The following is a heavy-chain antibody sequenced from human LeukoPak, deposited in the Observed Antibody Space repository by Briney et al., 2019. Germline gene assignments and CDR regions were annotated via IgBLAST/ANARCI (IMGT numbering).Heavy chain of an antibody. Sequence: GGSPRLSCAASGFTFTTYWMHWVRQAPGRGLVWVSRINSDGSSTSYADSVKGRFTISRDNAKNTLYLQMNSLRAEDTAVYYCASAINSGYYLVDSWGQGTLVTVSS. D-gene: IGHD5-12*01. CDR3: ASAINSGYYLVDS. CDR1: GFTFTTYW. J-gene: IGHJ4*02. V-gene: IGHV3-74*01. CDR2: INSDGSST.